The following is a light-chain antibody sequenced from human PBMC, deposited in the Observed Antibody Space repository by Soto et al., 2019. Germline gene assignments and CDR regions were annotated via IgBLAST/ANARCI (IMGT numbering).Light chain of an antibody. CDR3: QQRSNWWT. Sequence: EIVLTQSPATLSLSPGERDTLSCRASQSVTSYFAWYQQKPGQAPRLLIYDASNRATGIPARFSGSGSGTDFTLTISSREPEDFAVYYCQQRSNWWTFGQGTKVEIK. J-gene: IGKJ1*01. V-gene: IGKV3-11*01. CDR1: QSVTSY. CDR2: DAS.